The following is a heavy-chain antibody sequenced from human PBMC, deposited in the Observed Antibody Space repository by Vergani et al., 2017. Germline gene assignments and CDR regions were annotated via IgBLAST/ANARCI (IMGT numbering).Heavy chain of an antibody. CDR3: ARHSTVEWLVKLGWIDP. CDR1: GASIRSSNYY. J-gene: IGHJ5*02. D-gene: IGHD6-19*01. Sequence: QLQLQESGPGLVKPSATLYLTCRVSGASIRSSNYYWGWIRQPPGRGLEWIASIYYSGGTYYNPSRKSRVTISVDTYKNQFSLKLSSVTAADTAVYFCARHSTVEWLVKLGWIDPWGQGILVTVSS. CDR2: IYYSGGT. V-gene: IGHV4-39*01.